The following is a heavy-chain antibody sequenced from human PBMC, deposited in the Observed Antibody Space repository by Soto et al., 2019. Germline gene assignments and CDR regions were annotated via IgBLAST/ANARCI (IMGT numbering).Heavy chain of an antibody. CDR2: IYPGDSDT. V-gene: IGHV5-51*01. CDR3: ARYGHTAMVNDAFDI. D-gene: IGHD5-18*01. Sequence: PGESLKISCKGSGYSFTSYWIGWVRQMPGKGLEWMGIIYPGDSDTRYSPSFQGQVTISADKSISTAYLQWSSLKASDTAMYYCARYGHTAMVNDAFDIWGQGTMVTVSS. J-gene: IGHJ3*02. CDR1: GYSFTSYW.